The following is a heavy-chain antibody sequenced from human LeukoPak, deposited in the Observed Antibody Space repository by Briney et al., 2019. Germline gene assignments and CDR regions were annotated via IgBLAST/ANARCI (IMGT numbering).Heavy chain of an antibody. CDR3: XXXXXXXAGTPYGMDV. D-gene: IGHD6-13*01. CDR2: ISGSGGST. CDR1: GFTFSSYS. J-gene: IGHJ6*02. V-gene: IGHV3-23*01. Sequence: GGSLRLSCAASGFTFSSYSMNWVRQAPGKGLKWVSAISGSGGSTYYADSVKGRFTISRDNSKNTLYLQMNSLRAEDTAVYYXXXXXXXXAGTPYGMDVWGQGTTVTVSS.